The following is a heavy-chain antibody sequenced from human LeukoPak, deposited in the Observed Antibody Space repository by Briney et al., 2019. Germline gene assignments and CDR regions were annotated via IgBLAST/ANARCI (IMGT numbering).Heavy chain of an antibody. J-gene: IGHJ4*02. Sequence: PGESLKISCADSGFTFSSYAMSWVRQAPGKGLEWVSAICGSGGSTYYADSVKGRFTISRDNSKNTLYLQMNSRRAEDTAVYYCATKGSSDYFDYWGQGTLVTVSS. CDR3: ATKGSSDYFDY. V-gene: IGHV3-23*01. CDR1: GFTFSSYA. CDR2: ICGSGGST. D-gene: IGHD6-6*01.